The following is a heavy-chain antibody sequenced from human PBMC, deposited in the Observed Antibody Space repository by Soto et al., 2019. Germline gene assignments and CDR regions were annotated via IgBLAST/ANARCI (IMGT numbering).Heavy chain of an antibody. D-gene: IGHD2-15*01. V-gene: IGHV3-23*01. J-gene: IGHJ4*02. Sequence: GGSLRLSCAASGFTFSSYAMSWVRQAPWKGLEWVSAISGSGGSTYYADSVKGRFTISRDNSKNTLYLQMNSLRAEDTAVYYCASGPYCSGGSCYAPFVFDYWGQGTLVTVSS. CDR2: ISGSGGST. CDR3: ASGPYCSGGSCYAPFVFDY. CDR1: GFTFSSYA.